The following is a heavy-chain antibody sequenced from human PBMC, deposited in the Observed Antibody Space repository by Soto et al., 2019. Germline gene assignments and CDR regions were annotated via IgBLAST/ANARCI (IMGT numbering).Heavy chain of an antibody. CDR1: GFTFSNYA. Sequence: EVQLLDSGGGLVQPGGSLRLSCAASGFTFSNYAMNWVRQAPGKGLEWVSSFSSGDGTTYYADSVKDRFTISRDNSKNTLYRQMNSLRAEDTAVYYCAKAGTGTNQIFDYWGQGTLVTVSS. D-gene: IGHD3-10*01. CDR3: AKAGTGTNQIFDY. J-gene: IGHJ4*02. CDR2: FSSGDGTT. V-gene: IGHV3-23*01.